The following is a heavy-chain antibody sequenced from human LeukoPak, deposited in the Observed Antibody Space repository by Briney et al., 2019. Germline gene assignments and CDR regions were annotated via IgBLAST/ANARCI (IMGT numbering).Heavy chain of an antibody. V-gene: IGHV3-49*03. J-gene: IGHJ4*02. D-gene: IGHD2-15*01. CDR1: GFTFGDYA. CDR2: IRSKAYGGTT. Sequence: GGSLRLSCTASGFTFGDYAMSWFRQAPGKGLEWVGFIRSKAYGGTTEYAASVKGRFTISRDDSKSIAYLQMNSLKTEDTAVYYCARRGAGDGGPNDYWGQGTLVTVSS. CDR3: ARRGAGDGGPNDY.